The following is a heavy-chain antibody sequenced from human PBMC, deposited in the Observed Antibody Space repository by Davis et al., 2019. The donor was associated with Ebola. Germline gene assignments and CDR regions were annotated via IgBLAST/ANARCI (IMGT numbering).Heavy chain of an antibody. CDR2: INHSGST. Sequence: SETLSLTCAVYGGSFSGYYWSWIRQPPGKGLEWIGEINHSGSTNYNPSLKSRVIISVDTSKDQFSLKLSSVTAADTAVYYCARGEVQGVIGYYGMDVWGQGTTVTVSS. CDR3: ARGEVQGVIGYYGMDV. J-gene: IGHJ6*02. V-gene: IGHV4-34*01. D-gene: IGHD3-10*01. CDR1: GGSFSGYY.